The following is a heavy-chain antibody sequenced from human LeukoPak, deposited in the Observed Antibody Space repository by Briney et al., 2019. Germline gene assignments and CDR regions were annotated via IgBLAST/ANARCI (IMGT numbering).Heavy chain of an antibody. J-gene: IGHJ4*02. CDR2: IYTSGST. Sequence: SETLSLTCAVSGDSFSTSYWTWIRRPAGKGLEWIGRIYTSGSTNYNPSLKSRVTMSIDTSKKQFSLKLSSVTAADTAVYYCARDLGYDSSGYHYWGQGTLVTVSS. V-gene: IGHV4-4*07. CDR3: ARDLGYDSSGYHY. D-gene: IGHD3-22*01. CDR1: GDSFSTSY.